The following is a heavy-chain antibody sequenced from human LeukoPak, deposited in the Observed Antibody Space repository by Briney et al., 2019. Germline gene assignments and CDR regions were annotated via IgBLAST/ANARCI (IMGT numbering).Heavy chain of an antibody. CDR3: ARTPYNWNDGGYYMDV. Sequence: GASVTVSCKASGYTFTSYGISWVRQAPGQGLEWMGWISAYNGNTNYAQKLQGRVTMTTDTSTSTAYMELRSLRSDDTAVYYCARTPYNWNDGGYYMDVWGKGTTVTVSS. CDR1: GYTFTSYG. CDR2: ISAYNGNT. D-gene: IGHD1-1*01. V-gene: IGHV1-18*01. J-gene: IGHJ6*03.